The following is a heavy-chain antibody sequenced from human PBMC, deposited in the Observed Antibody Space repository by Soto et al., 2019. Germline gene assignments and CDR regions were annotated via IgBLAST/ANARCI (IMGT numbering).Heavy chain of an antibody. J-gene: IGHJ4*01. D-gene: IGHD6-6*01. CDR2: VSAYNGER. CDR3: SRGTSIPAAGDY. CDR1: GYTFTNYG. V-gene: IGHV1-18*01. Sequence: QVQLVQSGAEVKKPGASVKVSCKASGYTFTNYGINWVRQAPGQGLEWLGWVSAYNGERRYAQRVQARVIMTAVSHTTTAQTELRSLRSDHTAVYYCSRGTSIPAAGDYWGQGTLVTVSS.